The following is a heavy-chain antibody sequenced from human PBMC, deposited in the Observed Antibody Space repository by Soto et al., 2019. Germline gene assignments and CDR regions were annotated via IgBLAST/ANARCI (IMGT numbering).Heavy chain of an antibody. J-gene: IGHJ4*02. CDR1: GFTFSGYW. CDR3: ARGGGRFDY. CDR2: IKLDGTEK. D-gene: IGHD1-1*01. Sequence: GESLKISCAASGFTFSGYWMTWVRQPPGKGLEWVANIKLDGTEKNYVDSVKGRFTISRDNAKNSLYLQMNSLRAEDTAVYYCARGGGRFDYWGQGSLVTVSS. V-gene: IGHV3-7*01.